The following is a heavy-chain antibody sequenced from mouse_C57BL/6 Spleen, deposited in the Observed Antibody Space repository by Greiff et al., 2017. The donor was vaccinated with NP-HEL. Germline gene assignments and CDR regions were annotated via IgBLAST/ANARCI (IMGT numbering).Heavy chain of an antibody. CDR1: GYTFTTYP. V-gene: IGHV1-47*01. Sequence: QVQLKQSGAELVKPGASVKLSCKASGYTFTTYPIEWMKQNPGKSLEWIGNFHPYNDDTKYNEKFKGKATLTVDKSSSTVYLQLSRLTSDDSAVYDCARGVLETFAYWGQGTLVTVSA. CDR2: FHPYNDDT. D-gene: IGHD1-1*01. J-gene: IGHJ3*01. CDR3: ARGVLETFAY.